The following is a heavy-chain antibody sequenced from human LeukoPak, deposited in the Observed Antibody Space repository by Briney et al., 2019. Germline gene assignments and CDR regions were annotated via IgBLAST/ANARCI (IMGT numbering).Heavy chain of an antibody. CDR3: AGQALGSGYYPYFDY. J-gene: IGHJ4*02. CDR1: GGSFSGYY. D-gene: IGHD3-22*01. CDR2: INHSGST. Sequence: PSETLSLTCAVYGGSFSGYYWSWIRQPPGKGLEWIGEINHSGSTNYNPSLKSRVTISVDTSKNQFSLKLSSVTAADTAVYYCAGQALGSGYYPYFDYWGQGTLVTVSS. V-gene: IGHV4-34*01.